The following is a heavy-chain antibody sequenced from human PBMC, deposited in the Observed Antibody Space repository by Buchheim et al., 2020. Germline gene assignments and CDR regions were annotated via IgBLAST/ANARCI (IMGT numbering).Heavy chain of an antibody. Sequence: EVQLVESGGGLVQPGGSLRLSCAASGFTFSGYWMCWVRQAPGKGLEWVANIKQDGSEKYYVDSVKGRFTISRDTAKNSLYLQMNGLRAEDTAVYYCASSGWRSYGGQGTL. CDR3: ASSGWRSY. V-gene: IGHV3-7*03. D-gene: IGHD6-19*01. CDR1: GFTFSGYW. CDR2: IKQDGSEK. J-gene: IGHJ4*02.